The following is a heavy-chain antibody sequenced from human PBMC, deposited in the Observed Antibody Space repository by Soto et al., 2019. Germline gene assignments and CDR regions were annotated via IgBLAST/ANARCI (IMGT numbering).Heavy chain of an antibody. Sequence: SVKVSCKASGGTFSSYAISWVRQAPGQGLEWMGGIIPIFGTANYAQKFQGRVTITADESTSTAYMELSSLRSEDTAVYYCASSVVPNFHGMDVWGQGTTVTVSS. V-gene: IGHV1-69*13. J-gene: IGHJ6*02. CDR1: GGTFSSYA. CDR3: ASSVVPNFHGMDV. CDR2: IIPIFGTA. D-gene: IGHD2-15*01.